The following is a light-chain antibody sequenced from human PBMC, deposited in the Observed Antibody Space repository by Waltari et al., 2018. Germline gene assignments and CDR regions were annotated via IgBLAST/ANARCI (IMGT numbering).Light chain of an antibody. CDR2: GAS. CDR3: QQYFSTPRT. V-gene: IGKV4-1*01. CDR1: QSLLYSHDNKNY. Sequence: DIVMTQSPDSLAVSLGERATINCKSSQSLLYSHDNKNYLAWYQQKPGQAPRLLFYGASTRETGIPDRFSGGGSGTEFTLSISSLQAEDVAIYYCQQYFSTPRTFGQGTKVEI. J-gene: IGKJ1*01.